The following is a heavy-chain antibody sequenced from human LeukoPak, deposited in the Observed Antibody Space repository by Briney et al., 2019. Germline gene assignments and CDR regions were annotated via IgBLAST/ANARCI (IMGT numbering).Heavy chain of an antibody. J-gene: IGHJ4*02. Sequence: GGSLRLSCAASGFTFSNHWMHWVRQAPGKGLMWVSRINRDGSRTDYADSVKGRFTISRDGAKNTLYLQVNSLRAEDTAVYFCARGGSDTAMAHDYWGQGTLVTVSS. CDR2: INRDGSRT. V-gene: IGHV3-74*01. D-gene: IGHD5-18*01. CDR1: GFTFSNHW. CDR3: ARGGSDTAMAHDY.